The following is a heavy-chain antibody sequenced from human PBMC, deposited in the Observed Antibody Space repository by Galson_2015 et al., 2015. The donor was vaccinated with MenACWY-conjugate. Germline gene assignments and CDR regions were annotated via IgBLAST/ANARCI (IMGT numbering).Heavy chain of an antibody. CDR2: IYSDGST. D-gene: IGHD3-10*01. CDR1: GFTVSSSY. J-gene: IGHJ6*02. Sequence: SLRLSCAVSGFTVSSSYMTWVRQAPGKGLEWVSVIYSDGSTYNADSVKGRFTISRDNSKNTVFLQMTSLRAEDTAMYYCARDSRATTVWGLNKRKTIDYYYGRDVWGQGTTVIVSS. CDR3: ARDSRATTVWGLNKRKTIDYYYGRDV. V-gene: IGHV3-53*01.